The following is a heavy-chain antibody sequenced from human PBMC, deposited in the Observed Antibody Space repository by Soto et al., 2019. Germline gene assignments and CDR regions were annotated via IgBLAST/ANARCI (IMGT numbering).Heavy chain of an antibody. Sequence: EVQLLESGGELVQPGGSLRLSCVASGFTFSRSAMTWVRQAPGQGLEWVSGISDDGGATSYADSVKGRFTISRDTSENTLFLLMNSLRAEVTAVYYCAHGKGHDSSGYYHPVADYWGQGTLVTVSS. CDR2: ISDDGGAT. D-gene: IGHD3-22*01. CDR3: AHGKGHDSSGYYHPVADY. V-gene: IGHV3-23*01. J-gene: IGHJ4*02. CDR1: GFTFSRSA.